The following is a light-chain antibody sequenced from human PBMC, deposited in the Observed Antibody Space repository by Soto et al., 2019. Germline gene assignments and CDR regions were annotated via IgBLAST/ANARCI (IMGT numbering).Light chain of an antibody. CDR1: SSDIGGYNY. CDR2: AVS. J-gene: IGLJ2*01. V-gene: IGLV2-14*01. CDR3: CSYGGRILVI. Sequence: QSALTQPASVSGSPGQSITISCTGTSSDIGGYNYVSWYQQYPGKAPRLLIYAVSNWPSGVSDRFSGSKSGNTASLTISGLQAEDEAHYYCCSYGGRILVIFGEGTKVTVL.